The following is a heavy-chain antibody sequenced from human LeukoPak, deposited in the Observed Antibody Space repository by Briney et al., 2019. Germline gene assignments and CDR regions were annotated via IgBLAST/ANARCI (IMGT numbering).Heavy chain of an antibody. CDR2: ISAYNGNT. V-gene: IGHV1-18*01. CDR3: ARAADVGRWEYSSSWSKIRWEGFDY. Sequence: GASVKVSCKASGYTFTSYGISWVRQAPGQGLEWMGWISAYNGNTNYAQKLQGRVTMTTDTSTSTAYMELRSLRSDDTAVYYCARAADVGRWEYSSSWSKIRWEGFDYWGQGTLVTVSS. D-gene: IGHD6-13*01. CDR1: GYTFTSYG. J-gene: IGHJ4*02.